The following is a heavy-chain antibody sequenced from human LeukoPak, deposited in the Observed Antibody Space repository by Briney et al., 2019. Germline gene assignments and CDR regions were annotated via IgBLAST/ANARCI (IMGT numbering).Heavy chain of an antibody. CDR1: GFTFSSYE. J-gene: IGHJ3*01. CDR3: GTQGRGAMSGN. D-gene: IGHD3-10*01. V-gene: IGHV3-48*03. Sequence: PGGSLRLSCAASGFTFSSYEMNWVRQAPGKGLEWVSYIGRSGVSIYYTDSVKGRFTISRDNAKNSLYLQMNSLRAEDTAVYYCGTQGRGAMSGNWGQGTMGTVSS. CDR2: IGRSGVSI.